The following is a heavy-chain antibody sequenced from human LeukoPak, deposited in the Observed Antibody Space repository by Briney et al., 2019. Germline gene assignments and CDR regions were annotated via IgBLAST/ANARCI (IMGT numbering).Heavy chain of an antibody. CDR1: GYTFTSYY. CDR2: LNPNSGST. J-gene: IGHJ4*02. V-gene: IGHV1-46*01. D-gene: IGHD3-10*01. Sequence: ASVKVSCKASGYTFTSYYMHWVRQAPGQGLEWMGILNPNSGSTTYAQKFRGRVTMTRDTSTSTAYMELTSLKFDDTAVYYCSRGRLWLGEYYFDYWGQGTLVKVSS. CDR3: SRGRLWLGEYYFDY.